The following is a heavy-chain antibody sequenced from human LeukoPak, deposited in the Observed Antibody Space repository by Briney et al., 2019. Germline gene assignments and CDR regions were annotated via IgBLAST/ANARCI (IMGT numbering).Heavy chain of an antibody. CDR3: AKGYSYGYGNDY. Sequence: PGGSLRLSCAASGFTFSSYGMHWVRQAPGKGLEWVAVISYDGSNKYYADSVKGRFTISRDNSKNTLYLQMNSLRAEDTAVYYCAKGYSYGYGNDYWGQGTLVTVSS. V-gene: IGHV3-30*18. CDR2: ISYDGSNK. J-gene: IGHJ4*02. D-gene: IGHD5-18*01. CDR1: GFTFSSYG.